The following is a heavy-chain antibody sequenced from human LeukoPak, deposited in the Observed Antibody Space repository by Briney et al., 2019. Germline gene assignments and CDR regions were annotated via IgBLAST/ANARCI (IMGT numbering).Heavy chain of an antibody. J-gene: IGHJ4*02. CDR1: GYSITELS. CDR3: ATGTHYDLLPF. Sequence: ASVKVSCKVSGYSITELSTHWVRQAPEKGLEWMGGFDPGSGEIIYEQKFQDRVTMTEDTSTDTAYMELSSLRSEDTAPYYCATGTHYDLLPFWGQGTLVTVSS. CDR2: FDPGSGEI. V-gene: IGHV1-24*01. D-gene: IGHD3-9*01.